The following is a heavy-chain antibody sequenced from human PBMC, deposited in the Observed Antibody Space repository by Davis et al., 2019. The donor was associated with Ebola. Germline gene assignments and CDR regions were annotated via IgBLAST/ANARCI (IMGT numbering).Heavy chain of an antibody. CDR3: VRDEYTFMVATEPLDF. CDR2: ISPTGFTI. CDR1: GSIFNDYY. V-gene: IGHV3-11*01. J-gene: IGHJ4*02. Sequence: GESPNTPCEASGSIFNDYYMSWIRHSPGKGLEWRSYISPTGFTISYADSVKGRFNISSENAKNSVFLQLHDLRVEDTAMYYCVRDEYTFMVATEPLDFWGQGPLVTVSS. D-gene: IGHD5-12*01.